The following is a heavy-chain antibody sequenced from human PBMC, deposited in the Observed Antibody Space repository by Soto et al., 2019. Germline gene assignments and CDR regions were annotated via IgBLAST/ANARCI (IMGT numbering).Heavy chain of an antibody. D-gene: IGHD3-10*01. CDR2: ISWNSGSI. Sequence: GGSLRLSCAASGFTFDDYAMHWVRQAPGKGLEWVSGISWNSGSIGYADSVKGRFTISRDNAKNSLYLQTNSLRAEDTALYYCAKDRLWFGELFAYFDYWRQGTLVTSPQ. V-gene: IGHV3-9*01. CDR3: AKDRLWFGELFAYFDY. J-gene: IGHJ4*02. CDR1: GFTFDDYA.